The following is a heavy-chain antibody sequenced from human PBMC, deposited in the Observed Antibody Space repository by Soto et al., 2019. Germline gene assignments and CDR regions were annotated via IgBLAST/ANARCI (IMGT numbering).Heavy chain of an antibody. Sequence: SETLSLTCAVYGGSFSGYYWSWIRQPPGKGLEWIGEINHSGSTNYNPSLKSRVTISVDTSKNQFSLKLSSVTAADTAVYYCARVTGHTAADPGLDAFDIWGQGTMVTVSS. CDR3: ARVTGHTAADPGLDAFDI. V-gene: IGHV4-34*01. D-gene: IGHD6-13*01. CDR2: INHSGST. CDR1: GGSFSGYY. J-gene: IGHJ3*02.